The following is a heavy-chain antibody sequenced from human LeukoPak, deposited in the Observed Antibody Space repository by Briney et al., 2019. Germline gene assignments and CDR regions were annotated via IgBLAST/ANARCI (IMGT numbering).Heavy chain of an antibody. Sequence: SETLFLTFPVPCSPLRDNLSYLGWVRQPPGKGLEWVAHVYYTGSTYYNPSLKSRVTMSVDTSKNQFSLKMTSVTAADTAIYYCARLTKGRYFDYIFAFWGQGILVTVSS. J-gene: IGHJ4*02. D-gene: IGHD3-9*01. CDR3: ARLTKGRYFDYIFAF. CDR2: VYYTGST. CDR1: CSPLRDNLSY. V-gene: IGHV4-39*01.